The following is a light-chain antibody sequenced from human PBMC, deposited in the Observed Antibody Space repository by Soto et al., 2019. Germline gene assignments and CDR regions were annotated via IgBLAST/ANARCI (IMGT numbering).Light chain of an antibody. CDR3: QHYNNWPPGGT. CDR1: QSVSTN. Sequence: EIVMAQSPATLSVSPGDRATLSCSASQSVSTNLAWYQQKPGQAPRLLIYGASTRSTGIPARFSGSGSGTDFTLTISSLQSEDFAVYYCQHYNNWPPGGTFGQVTKVEIK. V-gene: IGKV3-15*01. J-gene: IGKJ1*01. CDR2: GAS.